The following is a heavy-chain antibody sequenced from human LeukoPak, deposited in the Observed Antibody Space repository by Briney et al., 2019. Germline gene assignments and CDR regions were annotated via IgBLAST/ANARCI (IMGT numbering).Heavy chain of an antibody. Sequence: SETLSLTCTVSGGSISSYYWSWIRQPPGKGLEWIGYIYYSGSTNYNPSLKSRVTISVDTSKNQFSLKLSSVTAADTAVYYCARCGEWELRHHFDYWGQGTLVTVSS. D-gene: IGHD1-26*01. CDR1: GGSISSYY. CDR3: ARCGEWELRHHFDY. CDR2: IYYSGST. V-gene: IGHV4-59*08. J-gene: IGHJ4*02.